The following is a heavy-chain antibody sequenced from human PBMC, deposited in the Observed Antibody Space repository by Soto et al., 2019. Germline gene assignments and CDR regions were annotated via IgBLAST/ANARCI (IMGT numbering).Heavy chain of an antibody. V-gene: IGHV4-4*02. CDR2: MFASGSS. Sequence: QVQLQESGPGLVKPSETLSLTCAVSGDSISSPNWWSWYRQTPGKGLELIGEMFASGSSNYNPTPNDRVTISLDTSKNHFSLKLTSLTAADTPIYYCAREGFDHRPDYWGQGIPVTVSS. CDR1: GDSISSPNW. J-gene: IGHJ4*02. CDR3: AREGFDHRPDY.